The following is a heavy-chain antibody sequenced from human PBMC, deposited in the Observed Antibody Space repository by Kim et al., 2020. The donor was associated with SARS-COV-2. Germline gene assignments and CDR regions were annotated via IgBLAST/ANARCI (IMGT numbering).Heavy chain of an antibody. J-gene: IGHJ4*02. D-gene: IGHD6-13*01. V-gene: IGHV3-11*06. CDR1: GFTFSDYY. CDR2: ISGSSSHT. CDR3: ARVGGIAAAGTVDH. Sequence: GGSLRLSCAASGFTFSDYYMSWLRQAPGKGLEWVSYISGSSSHTNYADSVKGRFTTSRDNAQNSLYLQMNSLRAEDMAVYYCARVGGIAAAGTVDHWGQGTLVTVSS.